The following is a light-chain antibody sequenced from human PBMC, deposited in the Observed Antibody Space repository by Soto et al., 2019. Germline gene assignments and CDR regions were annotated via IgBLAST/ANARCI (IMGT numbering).Light chain of an antibody. CDR3: CSFAGDFYV. J-gene: IGLJ1*01. CDR1: TSDVGGYDY. V-gene: IGLV2-11*01. Sequence: QSVLTQPRSVSGSPGQSVAISCTGTTSDVGGYDYVSWHQQHPGKAPELIIFDVSKRPSGVPDRFSGSKPGNTASLTISGLQAEDEADYFWCSFAGDFYVFGSGTKVTVL. CDR2: DVS.